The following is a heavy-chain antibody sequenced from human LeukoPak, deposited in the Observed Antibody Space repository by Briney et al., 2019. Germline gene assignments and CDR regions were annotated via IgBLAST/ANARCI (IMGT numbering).Heavy chain of an antibody. CDR3: ARGVYGDSGRAFDI. CDR1: GGSISSYY. CDR2: IYYSGST. V-gene: IGHV4-59*01. D-gene: IGHD4-17*01. Sequence: PSETLSLTCTVSGGSISSYYWSWIRQPPGKGLEWIGYIYYSGSTNYNPSLKSRVTISVDTSKNQFSLKLSSVTAADTAVYYCARGVYGDSGRAFDIWGQGTMVTVSS. J-gene: IGHJ3*02.